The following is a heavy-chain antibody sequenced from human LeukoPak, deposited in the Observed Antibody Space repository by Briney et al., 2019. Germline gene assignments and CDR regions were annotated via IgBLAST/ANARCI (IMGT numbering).Heavy chain of an antibody. CDR2: IYYSGST. CDR3: ARVWDFYVSGSFYNAAFDI. CDR1: GGSISSYY. V-gene: IGHV4-59*01. D-gene: IGHD3-10*01. Sequence: SETLSLTCTVSGGSISSYYWSWIRQPPGKGLEWIGYIYYSGSTNYNPSLKSRVTMSVDTSKNQFSLRLSSVTAADTAVFYCARVWDFYVSGSFYNAAFDIWGQGTMVTVSS. J-gene: IGHJ3*02.